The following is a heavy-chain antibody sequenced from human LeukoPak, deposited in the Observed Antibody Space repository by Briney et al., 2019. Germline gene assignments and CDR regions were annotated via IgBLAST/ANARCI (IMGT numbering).Heavy chain of an antibody. CDR1: GGTFSSYA. CDR3: AREGTFYDSWSGPTDY. CDR2: IIPILGIA. J-gene: IGHJ4*02. D-gene: IGHD3-3*01. Sequence: SVKVSCKASGGTFSSYAISWVRQAPGQGLEWMGRIIPILGIANYAQKFQGRVTITADKSTSTAYMELSSLRSEDTAVYYCAREGTFYDSWSGPTDYWGQGTLVTVSS. V-gene: IGHV1-69*04.